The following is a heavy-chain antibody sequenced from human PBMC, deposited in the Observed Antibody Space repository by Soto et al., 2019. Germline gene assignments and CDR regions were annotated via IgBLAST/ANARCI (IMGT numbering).Heavy chain of an antibody. D-gene: IGHD4-17*01. V-gene: IGHV4-31*03. CDR2: IYSSGST. CDR3: ARVSMTAVTHFDY. Sequence: VQLQESGPGLVKPSQTLSLTCTVSGGSISSGGYFWSWIRQHPGKGLEWMGYIYSSGSTYYTASLRSRVTISIDTSKNQFSLKLTSVTAADTAVYYCARVSMTAVTHFDYWGQGALVTVSS. J-gene: IGHJ4*02. CDR1: GGSISSGGYF.